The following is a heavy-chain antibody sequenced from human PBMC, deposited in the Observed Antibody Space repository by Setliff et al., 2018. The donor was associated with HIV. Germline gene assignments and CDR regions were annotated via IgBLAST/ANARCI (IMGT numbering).Heavy chain of an antibody. D-gene: IGHD3-16*02. CDR2: INHSGST. V-gene: IGHV4-34*01. J-gene: IGHJ6*03. CDR1: GGSFSGSY. Sequence: SETLSLTCAVYGGSFSGSYWSWIRQPPGKGLEWIGEINHSGSTNYSPSLKSRVTISVDTSKNQFSLKLSSVTAADTAVYYCARGRDYVWGSYRPRRYYYYNMDVWGKGTTVTVSS. CDR3: ARGRDYVWGSYRPRRYYYYNMDV.